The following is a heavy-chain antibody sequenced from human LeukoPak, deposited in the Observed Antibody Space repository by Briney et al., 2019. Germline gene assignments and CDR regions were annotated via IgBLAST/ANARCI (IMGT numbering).Heavy chain of an antibody. J-gene: IGHJ4*02. D-gene: IGHD3-10*01. CDR2: ISSSGITI. V-gene: IGHV3-11*01. Sequence: PGGSLRLTCAASGFTFSDYYMTWIRQAPGKGLEWVSYISSSGITICYADSVKGRFTISRDNAKKSLYLEMNSLRAEDTAVYYCARDQYGLGYGSLFDYWGQGTLVTVSS. CDR3: ARDQYGLGYGSLFDY. CDR1: GFTFSDYY.